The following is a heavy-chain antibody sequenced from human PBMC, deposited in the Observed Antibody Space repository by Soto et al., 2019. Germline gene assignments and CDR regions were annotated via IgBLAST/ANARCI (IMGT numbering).Heavy chain of an antibody. CDR3: ARAAQHRPHQL. CDR2: INHGGNT. D-gene: IGHD6-13*01. V-gene: IGHV4-34*01. Sequence: SETLSLTCAVYGVPFCGFYWTWIRQPPGKGLEWIGEINHGGNTNYNPSLKSRVTISANTSKNQFSLKMSSVTAAATAVYFCARAAQHRPHQLWGPGTLVTVSS. CDR1: GVPFCGFY. J-gene: IGHJ1*01.